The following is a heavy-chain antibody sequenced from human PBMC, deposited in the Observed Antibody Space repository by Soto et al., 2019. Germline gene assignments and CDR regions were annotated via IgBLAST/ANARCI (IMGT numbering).Heavy chain of an antibody. V-gene: IGHV3-30*18. J-gene: IGHJ6*03. CDR1: GFTFSNYG. CDR3: AKALGYSTRDDSYSYYYYMDV. Sequence: QVQLVESGGGVVQPGRSLRLSCGASGFTFSNYGMHWVRQAPGKGLEWVAVISSDGSNKYYADSVKGLFTISRDTSKSTLYLQMNSMRAEDNAVYYCAKALGYSTRDDSYSYYYYMDVWGKGTTVTVSS. CDR2: ISSDGSNK. D-gene: IGHD2-15*01.